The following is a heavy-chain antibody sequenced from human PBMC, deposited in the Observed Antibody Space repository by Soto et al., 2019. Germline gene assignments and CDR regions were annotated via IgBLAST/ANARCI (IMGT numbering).Heavy chain of an antibody. CDR3: ARDLDYSNYSGVCYYYYGMDV. CDR1: GYTFTGYY. J-gene: IGHJ6*02. CDR2: INPNSGGT. Sequence: GASVKVSCKASGYTFTGYYMHWVRQAPGQGLEWMGWINPNSGGTNYAQKFQGRVTMTRDTSISTAYMELSRLRSDDTAVYYCARDLDYSNYSGVCYYYYGMDVWGQGTTVTVSS. V-gene: IGHV1-2*02. D-gene: IGHD4-4*01.